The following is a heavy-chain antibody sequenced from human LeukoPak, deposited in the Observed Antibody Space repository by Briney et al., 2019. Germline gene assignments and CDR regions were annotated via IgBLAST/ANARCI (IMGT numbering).Heavy chain of an antibody. V-gene: IGHV3-74*01. D-gene: IGHD4-17*01. J-gene: IGHJ4*02. CDR1: GFTFSSYW. Sequence: GGSLRLSCAASGFTFSSYWMHWVRQAPGKGLVWVSRINSDGSSTSYADSVKGRFTISRDNAKNSLYLQMNSLRAEDTALYYCARDLKGDYGLRFDYWGQGTLVTVSS. CDR2: INSDGSST. CDR3: ARDLKGDYGLRFDY.